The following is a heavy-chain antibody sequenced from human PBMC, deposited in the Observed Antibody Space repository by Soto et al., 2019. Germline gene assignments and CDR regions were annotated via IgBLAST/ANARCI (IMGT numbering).Heavy chain of an antibody. CDR3: ARSDNGGDWADY. Sequence: QVQLQESGPGLVKPSQTLSLTCTVSGGSITSGAYYWSWIRQHPGKGIEWLGYIFLRGNTYYNPSPKSRVTISLGTSKNQFSLQLSSVTTADTAVYYWARSDNGGDWADYWGQGTLVTVSS. CDR2: IFLRGNT. V-gene: IGHV4-31*03. CDR1: GGSITSGAYY. J-gene: IGHJ4*02. D-gene: IGHD3-10*01.